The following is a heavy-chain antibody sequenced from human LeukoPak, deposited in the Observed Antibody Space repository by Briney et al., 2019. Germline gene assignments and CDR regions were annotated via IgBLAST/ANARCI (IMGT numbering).Heavy chain of an antibody. V-gene: IGHV4-39*07. CDR3: ARNFSSGWFDY. J-gene: IGHJ4*02. Sequence: PSETLSLTCTVSGGSISSSNYYWGWIRQPPGKGLEWIGSIYYSGSTSYNPSLKSRVTISVDTSKNQFSLKVSSVTAADTAVYYRARNFSSGWFDYWGQGTLVTVSS. CDR2: IYYSGST. CDR1: GGSISSSNYY. D-gene: IGHD6-19*01.